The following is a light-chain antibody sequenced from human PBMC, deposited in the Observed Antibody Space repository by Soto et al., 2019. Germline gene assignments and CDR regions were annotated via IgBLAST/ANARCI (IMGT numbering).Light chain of an antibody. V-gene: IGLV2-11*01. CDR2: DVS. CDR3: CSYAGSTFV. CDR1: SSDVGGYNY. Sequence: QSALTQPRSVSGSPGQSVTISCTGTSSDVGGYNYVSWYQQHPGKAPKPMIYDVSKRPSGVPDRFSGSKSGNTASLTISGLQAEDEGDYYCCSYAGSTFVFGGGTKLTVL. J-gene: IGLJ2*01.